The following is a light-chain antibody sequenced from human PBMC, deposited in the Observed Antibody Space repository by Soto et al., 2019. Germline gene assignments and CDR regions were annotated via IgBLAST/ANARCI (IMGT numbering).Light chain of an antibody. CDR1: QGISNY. V-gene: IGKV1-33*01. Sequence: DLQMTQSPSPLSASVGDSVTIXXRASQGISNYLAWYQQKPGAAPXLLIYDASNLQAGVPSRFSGSGSGTDFTFTISSLQPEDVATYYCQQYDNIPLTFGGGTKVDI. J-gene: IGKJ4*01. CDR3: QQYDNIPLT. CDR2: DAS.